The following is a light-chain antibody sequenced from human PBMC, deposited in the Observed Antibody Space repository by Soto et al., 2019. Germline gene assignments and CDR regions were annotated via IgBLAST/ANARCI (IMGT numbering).Light chain of an antibody. Sequence: EIVLTQSPGTLSLSPGERATLSCRASQNVRSNLAWYQQKPGQAPRLLIYGASTRATGIPARFSGSGSGTEFTLTISSLQSEDFAVYYCQQYHDWPLTFGGGTKVDIK. J-gene: IGKJ4*01. CDR2: GAS. CDR1: QNVRSN. CDR3: QQYHDWPLT. V-gene: IGKV3-15*01.